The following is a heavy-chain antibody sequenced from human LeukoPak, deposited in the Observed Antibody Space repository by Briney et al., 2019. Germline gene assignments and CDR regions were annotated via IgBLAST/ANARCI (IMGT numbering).Heavy chain of an antibody. CDR3: ARARGYCSGGFCYAYYFDY. V-gene: IGHV3-23*01. CDR2: ISGSGGST. Sequence: PGGSLRLSCAASGFTFSSYAMSWVRQAPGKGLEWVSAISGSGGSTYYADSVKGRFTISRDNSKNTLYLQMNSLRAEDTAVYYCARARGYCSGGFCYAYYFDYWGQGTLVTVSS. J-gene: IGHJ4*02. CDR1: GFTFSSYA. D-gene: IGHD2-15*01.